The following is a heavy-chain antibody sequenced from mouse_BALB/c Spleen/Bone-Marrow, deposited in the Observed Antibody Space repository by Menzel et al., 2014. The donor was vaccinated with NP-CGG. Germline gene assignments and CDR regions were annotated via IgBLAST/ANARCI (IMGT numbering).Heavy chain of an antibody. D-gene: IGHD1-1*01. J-gene: IGHJ2*01. CDR3: SRRAHYFGSGLDY. CDR2: ILPGSGNT. Sequence: VQLQQSGAELMKPGASVTISCKATGYIFSSYWIEWIKQRPGHGLEWIGEILPGSGNTNYNGKFRDKATFTAETSSNIAYMQLSSLTSEDSAVYYCSRRAHYFGSGLDYWGQGTTLTVSS. CDR1: GYIFSSYW. V-gene: IGHV1-9*01.